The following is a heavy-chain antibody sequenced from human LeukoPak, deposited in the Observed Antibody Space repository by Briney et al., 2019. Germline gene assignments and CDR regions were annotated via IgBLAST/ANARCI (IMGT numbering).Heavy chain of an antibody. D-gene: IGHD6-13*01. V-gene: IGHV3-20*01. CDR1: RFTFDDHG. CDR2: IKWDGGST. J-gene: IGHJ4*02. CDR3: ARGAGSSWYFYFDY. Sequence: SGGSLRLSCAASRFTFDDHGMSWVRQVPGKGLEWVSGIKWDGGSTGYADSVKGRFTISRDNAKNSLYLQMNSLRVEDTAVYHCARGAGSSWYFYFDYWGQGTLVTVSS.